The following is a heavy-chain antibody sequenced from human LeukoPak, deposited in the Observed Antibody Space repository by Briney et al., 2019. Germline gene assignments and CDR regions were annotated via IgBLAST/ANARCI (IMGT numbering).Heavy chain of an antibody. CDR2: IYISGST. J-gene: IGHJ3*02. CDR1: GGSISSYY. D-gene: IGHD3-10*01. CDR3: ASTTLLWFGDPVAFDI. V-gene: IGHV4-4*09. Sequence: SETLFLTWPVSGGSISSYYWSWIRQPPGKGLEWIGYIYISGSTNYNPSLKSRVAISVDATKNQFSLKLSSVTAADTAVYYCASTTLLWFGDPVAFDIWGQGTMVTVSS.